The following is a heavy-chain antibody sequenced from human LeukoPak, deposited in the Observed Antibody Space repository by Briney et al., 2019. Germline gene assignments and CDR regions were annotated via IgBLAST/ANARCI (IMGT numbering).Heavy chain of an antibody. CDR3: ARDSSIDY. CDR2: ISYDGSNK. CDR1: GFTFSIYG. Sequence: PGRSLRLSCAASGFTFSIYGMHWVRQAPGKGLEWVAVISYDGSNKNYADSVRGRFTISRDNSKNTLYLQMNSLRAEDTAVYYCARDSSIDYWGQGTLVTVSS. J-gene: IGHJ4*02. V-gene: IGHV3-30*03.